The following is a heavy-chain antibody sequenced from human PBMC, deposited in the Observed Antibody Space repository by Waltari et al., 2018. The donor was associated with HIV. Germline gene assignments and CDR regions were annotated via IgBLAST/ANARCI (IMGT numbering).Heavy chain of an antibody. V-gene: IGHV4-34*01. CDR2: INHSGST. J-gene: IGHJ3*02. CDR1: GGSFSGYY. D-gene: IGHD2-15*01. CDR3: ARHWDCSGGSCYAFDI. Sequence: QVQLQQWGAGLLKPSETLSLTCAVYGGSFSGYYWSWIRQPPGKGLEWIGEINHSGSTNYNPSLKSRVTISVDTSKNQFSLKLSSVTAADTAVYYCARHWDCSGGSCYAFDIWGQGTMVTVSS.